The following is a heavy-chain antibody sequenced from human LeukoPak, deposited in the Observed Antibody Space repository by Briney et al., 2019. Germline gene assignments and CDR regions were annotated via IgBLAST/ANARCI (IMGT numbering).Heavy chain of an antibody. CDR2: ISSDEGSK. CDR1: GFTFRSFA. V-gene: IGHV3-30-3*01. Sequence: GGSLRLSCAASGFTFRSFAMHWVRQAPGKGLDWVAIISSDEGSKYYADSVKGRFTISRDNPKNTLYLQMNSLRVEDTAVYYCAREVGMTDYWGQGTLVTVSS. CDR3: AREVGMTDY. J-gene: IGHJ4*02.